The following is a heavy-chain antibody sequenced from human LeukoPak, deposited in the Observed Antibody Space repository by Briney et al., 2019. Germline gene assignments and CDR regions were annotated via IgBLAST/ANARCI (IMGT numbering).Heavy chain of an antibody. D-gene: IGHD2-2*01. V-gene: IGHV3-23*01. J-gene: IGHJ5*02. Sequence: PGGSLRLSCAASGCTFSSYAMRWVRQAPGKGLEWVSGISGPGDKTDYADSVKGRFTISRDNSENTVSLQMNSLTGEDTAVYYCAKAGSSVSRTFDPWGQGTLVTVSS. CDR3: AKAGSSVSRTFDP. CDR1: GCTFSSYA. CDR2: ISGPGDKT.